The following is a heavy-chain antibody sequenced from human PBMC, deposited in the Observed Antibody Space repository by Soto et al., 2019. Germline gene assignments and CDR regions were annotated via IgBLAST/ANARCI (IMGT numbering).Heavy chain of an antibody. J-gene: IGHJ4*02. CDR2: ISGSGVSK. CDR1: GFIFSSSA. D-gene: IGHD1-26*01. V-gene: IGHV3-23*01. Sequence: GGSLRLSXVVSGFIFSSSAMNWVRQAPGKGLEWVSTISGSGVSKYYADSVKGRFTISRDNSNNTVSLQMNSLRAGDAAVYYCAKDRSPGATTWNVYWGQGTLVTVSS. CDR3: AKDRSPGATTWNVY.